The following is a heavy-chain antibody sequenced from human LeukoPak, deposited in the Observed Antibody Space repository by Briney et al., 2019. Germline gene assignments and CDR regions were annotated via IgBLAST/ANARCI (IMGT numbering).Heavy chain of an antibody. CDR3: ARGSYSSSWYGEDY. J-gene: IGHJ4*02. Sequence: ASVKVSCKASGYTFTSYGISWVRQAPGQGLEWMGWISAYNGNTNYAQKFQGRVTMTTDTFTSTAYMELRSLRPDDTAVYYCARGSYSSSWYGEDYWGQGTLVTVSS. CDR2: ISAYNGNT. D-gene: IGHD6-13*01. V-gene: IGHV1-18*01. CDR1: GYTFTSYG.